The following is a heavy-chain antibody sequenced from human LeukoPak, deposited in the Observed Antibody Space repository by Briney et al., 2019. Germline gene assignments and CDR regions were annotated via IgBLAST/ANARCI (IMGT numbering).Heavy chain of an antibody. V-gene: IGHV1-2*02. Sequence: ASVKVSCNASGYTFTGYYMHWVRQAPGQGLEWMGWINPNSGGTNYAQKFQGRVTMTRDTSISTAYMELSRLRSDDTAVYYCARGVAAPHNWFDPWGQGTLVTVSS. D-gene: IGHD6-13*01. J-gene: IGHJ5*02. CDR1: GYTFTGYY. CDR2: INPNSGGT. CDR3: ARGVAAPHNWFDP.